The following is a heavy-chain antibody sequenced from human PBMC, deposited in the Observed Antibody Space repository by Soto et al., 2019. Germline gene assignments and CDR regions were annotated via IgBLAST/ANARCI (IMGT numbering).Heavy chain of an antibody. CDR2: IYYSGST. D-gene: IGHD5-18*01. J-gene: IGHJ4*02. CDR3: ARATAPEYYLDY. V-gene: IGHV4-59*01. CDR1: GGSISSYY. Sequence: SETLSLTCTVSGGSISSYYWSWIRQPPGKGLEWIGYIYYSGSTNYNPSLKSRVTISVDTSKNQFSLKLSSVTAADTAVYYCARATAPEYYLDYWGQGTLVTVSS.